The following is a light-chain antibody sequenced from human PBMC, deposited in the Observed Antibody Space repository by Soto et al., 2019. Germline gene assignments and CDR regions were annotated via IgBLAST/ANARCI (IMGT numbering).Light chain of an antibody. V-gene: IGKV4-1*01. Sequence: DIVMTQSPDSLAVSLGERATIKCKSSQSLLYRSNNKNYLPWFQRKPGQPPKLLIYWASARESGVPDRFTGSGSGTDFTLTISSVQAEDVATYYCQQYYHGLALTFGGGTKVELK. CDR1: QSLLYRSNNKNY. CDR3: QQYYHGLALT. J-gene: IGKJ4*01. CDR2: WAS.